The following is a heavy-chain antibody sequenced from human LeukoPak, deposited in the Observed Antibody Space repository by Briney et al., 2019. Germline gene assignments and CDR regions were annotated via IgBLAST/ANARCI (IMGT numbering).Heavy chain of an antibody. D-gene: IGHD3-10*01. Sequence: GRSLRLSCAASGFTFSSYGMHWVRQAPGKGLEWVAVISYDGSNKYYADSVKGRFTISRDNSKNTLYLQMSSLRAEDTAVYYCAKGRGRQGIRGIIISYYFDYWGQGTLVTVSS. J-gene: IGHJ4*02. CDR1: GFTFSSYG. V-gene: IGHV3-30*18. CDR3: AKGRGRQGIRGIIISYYFDY. CDR2: ISYDGSNK.